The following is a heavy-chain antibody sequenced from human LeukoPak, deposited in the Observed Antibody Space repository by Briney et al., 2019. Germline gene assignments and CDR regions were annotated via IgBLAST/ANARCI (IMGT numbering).Heavy chain of an antibody. J-gene: IGHJ4*02. CDR2: IYPGDSDT. Sequence: PGESLKISCKGSGYSFTSYWIGWVRQMSGKGLEWMGIIYPGDSDTRYSPSFQGQVTISADKSISTAYLQWSSLKASDTAMYYCARRYCSSTSCHGGFDYWGQGTLVTVSS. D-gene: IGHD2-2*01. V-gene: IGHV5-51*01. CDR3: ARRYCSSTSCHGGFDY. CDR1: GYSFTSYW.